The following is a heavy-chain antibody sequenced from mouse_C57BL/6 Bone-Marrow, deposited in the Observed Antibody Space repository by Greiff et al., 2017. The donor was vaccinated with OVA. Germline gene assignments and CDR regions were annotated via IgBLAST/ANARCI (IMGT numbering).Heavy chain of an antibody. CDR1: GFNIKDYY. CDR2: IDPEDGET. Sequence: VQLKQSGAELVKPGASVKLSCTASGFNIKDYYMHWVKQRTEQGLEWIGRIDPEDGETKYAPKFQGKATITADTSSNTAYLQLSSLTSEDTAVYYCALDSSGPYYAMDYWGQGTSVTVSS. D-gene: IGHD3-2*02. J-gene: IGHJ4*01. V-gene: IGHV14-2*01. CDR3: ALDSSGPYYAMDY.